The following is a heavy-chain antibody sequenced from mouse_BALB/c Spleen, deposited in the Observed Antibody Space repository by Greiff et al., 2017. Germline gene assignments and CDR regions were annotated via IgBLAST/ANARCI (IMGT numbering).Heavy chain of an antibody. CDR2: INPSTGYT. CDR3: ARGFYYGNYVFAY. D-gene: IGHD2-1*01. Sequence: QVQLQQSGAELAKPGASVKMSCKASGYTFTSYWMHWVKQRPGQGLEWIGYINPSTGYTEYNQKFKDKATLTADKSSSTAYMQLSSLTSEDSAVYYCARGFYYGNYVFAYWGQGTLVTVSA. J-gene: IGHJ3*01. V-gene: IGHV1-7*01. CDR1: GYTFTSYW.